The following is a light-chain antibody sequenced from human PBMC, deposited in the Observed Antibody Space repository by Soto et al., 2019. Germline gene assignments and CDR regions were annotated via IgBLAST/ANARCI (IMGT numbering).Light chain of an antibody. Sequence: IQLTQSASALSASVGDRVTITCRASQGISSYLAWYQQKPGKAPKLLIYAASTLQSGVPSRFSGSGSGTDFTLTISSLQPEDFETYYCQQLNSYPPWTFGQGTKVDIK. CDR2: AAS. CDR1: QGISSY. V-gene: IGKV1-9*01. CDR3: QQLNSYPPWT. J-gene: IGKJ1*01.